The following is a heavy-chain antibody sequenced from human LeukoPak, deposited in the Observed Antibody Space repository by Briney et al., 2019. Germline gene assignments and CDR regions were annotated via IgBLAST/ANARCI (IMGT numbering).Heavy chain of an antibody. Sequence: ASVKVSCKVSGYTLTELSMHWVRQAPGKGLEWMGGFDPEDGETIYAQKFQGRVTMTEDTSTDTAYMELSSLRSEDTAVYYCATELGSWPPVPEPWFDPWGQGTLVTVSS. J-gene: IGHJ5*02. CDR2: FDPEDGET. CDR1: GYTLTELS. CDR3: ATELGSWPPVPEPWFDP. D-gene: IGHD6-13*01. V-gene: IGHV1-24*01.